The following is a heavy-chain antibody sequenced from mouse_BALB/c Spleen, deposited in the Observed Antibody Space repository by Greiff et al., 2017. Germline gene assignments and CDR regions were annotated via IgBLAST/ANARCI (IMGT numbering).Heavy chain of an antibody. D-gene: IGHD1-2*01. CDR1: GFTFSSYT. Sequence: EVQLVESGGGLVKPGGSLKLSCAASGFTFSSYTMSWVRQTPEKRLEWVATISSGGSYTYYPDSVKGRFTISRDNAKNTLYLQMSSLKSEDTAMYYCTREVYGYAWFAYWGQGTLVTVSA. V-gene: IGHV5-6-4*01. CDR3: TREVYGYAWFAY. CDR2: ISSGGSYT. J-gene: IGHJ3*01.